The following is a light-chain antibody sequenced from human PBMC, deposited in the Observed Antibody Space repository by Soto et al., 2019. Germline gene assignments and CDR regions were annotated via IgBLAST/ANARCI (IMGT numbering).Light chain of an antibody. CDR3: QSYDSTLRGWV. CDR2: RNS. V-gene: IGLV1-40*01. J-gene: IGLJ3*02. CDR1: SSNIGSGYD. Sequence: QSVLTQPPSVSGAPGQRVTISCTGSSSNIGSGYDVHWYQQLPGTAPKLLIFRNSNRPSGVTERFSGSKSGTTASLAITGLQADDEADYYCQSYDSTLRGWVFGGGTQLTVL.